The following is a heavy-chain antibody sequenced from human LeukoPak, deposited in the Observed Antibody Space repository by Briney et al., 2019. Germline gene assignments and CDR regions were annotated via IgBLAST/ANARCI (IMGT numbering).Heavy chain of an antibody. CDR1: GDSIKNYY. Sequence: SETLSLTCTVAGDSIKNYYWIWIRQSPGKGLEWIGYIYYSGSTNYNPSLKSRVTMSVDTSKNQFSLKLNSVTAADTAVYYCARAGYCSSTSCQWVPLVWGQGTTVTVSS. V-gene: IGHV4-59*01. D-gene: IGHD2-2*03. J-gene: IGHJ6*02. CDR2: IYYSGST. CDR3: ARAGYCSSTSCQWVPLV.